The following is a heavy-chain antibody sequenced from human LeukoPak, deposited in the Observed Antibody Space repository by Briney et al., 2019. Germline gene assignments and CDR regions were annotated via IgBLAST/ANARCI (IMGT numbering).Heavy chain of an antibody. V-gene: IGHV3-48*02. D-gene: IGHD1-26*01. J-gene: IGHJ4*02. CDR3: ARDPDQESGSYCFEY. Sequence: GGSLRLSCAASGFTFTSYSMNWVRQAPGKGLEWVSYISSSSSTIYYADSVKGRFTISRDNAKNSLYLQMNSLRDEETAVYYCARDPDQESGSYCFEYWGQGTLVTVSS. CDR1: GFTFTSYS. CDR2: ISSSSSTI.